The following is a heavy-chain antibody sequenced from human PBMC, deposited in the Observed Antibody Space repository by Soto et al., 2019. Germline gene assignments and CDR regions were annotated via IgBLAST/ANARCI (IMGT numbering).Heavy chain of an antibody. CDR2: ISYDGSNK. CDR1: GFTFSSYA. J-gene: IGHJ6*02. V-gene: IGHV3-30-3*01. Sequence: GGSLRLSCAASGFTFSSYAMHWVRQAPGKGLEWVAVISYDGSNKYYADSVKGRFTISRDNSKNTLYLQMNSLRAEDTAVYYCARQRWLQLSYYYYGMDVWGQGTTVTVSS. D-gene: IGHD5-12*01. CDR3: ARQRWLQLSYYYYGMDV.